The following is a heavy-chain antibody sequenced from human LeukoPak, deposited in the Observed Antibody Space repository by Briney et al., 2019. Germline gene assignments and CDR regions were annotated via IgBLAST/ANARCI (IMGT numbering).Heavy chain of an antibody. CDR1: GFTFSSYA. J-gene: IGHJ4*02. D-gene: IGHD2-15*01. V-gene: IGHV3-30-3*01. Sequence: GRSLRLSCAASGFTFSSYAMHWVRQAPGKGLEWVAVISYDGSNKYYADSVKGRFTISRDNSKNTLYLQMNSLRAEDTAVYYCARAREKVVAAIPGDYWGQGTLVTVSS. CDR2: ISYDGSNK. CDR3: ARAREKVVAAIPGDY.